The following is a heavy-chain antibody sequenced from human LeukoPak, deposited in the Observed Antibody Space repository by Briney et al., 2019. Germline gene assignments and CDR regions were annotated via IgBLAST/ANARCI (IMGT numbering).Heavy chain of an antibody. CDR2: INSDGSST. CDR3: ARDHRSDLVDY. V-gene: IGHV3-74*01. D-gene: IGHD3-3*01. Sequence: GGSLRLSCAASGFTFSSYAMNWVRQAPGKGLEWVSRINSDGSSTSYADSVKGRFTISRDNAKNSLYLQMNSLRAEDTAVYYCARDHRSDLVDYWGQGTLVTVSS. J-gene: IGHJ4*02. CDR1: GFTFSSYA.